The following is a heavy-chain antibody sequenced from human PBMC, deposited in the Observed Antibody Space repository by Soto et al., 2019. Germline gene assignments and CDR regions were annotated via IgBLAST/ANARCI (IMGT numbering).Heavy chain of an antibody. V-gene: IGHV3-33*01. CDR1: GFTFSAYG. D-gene: IGHD1-26*01. Sequence: GGSLRLSCAASGFTFSAYGMHWVRQAPGRGLEWVAFIWFDGSNKYYADSVKGRFTIPRDNSKNTLFLQMNSLRAEDTAVYYCARAYRDSDFDYWGQGTLVTVSS. CDR2: IWFDGSNK. J-gene: IGHJ4*02. CDR3: ARAYRDSDFDY.